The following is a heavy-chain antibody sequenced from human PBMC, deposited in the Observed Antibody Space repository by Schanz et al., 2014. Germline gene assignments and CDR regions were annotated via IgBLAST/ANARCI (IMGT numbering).Heavy chain of an antibody. D-gene: IGHD2-8*02. Sequence: EVQLLESGGGLVQPGGSLRLSCAVSGFTFSSYAMSWVRQAPGKGLEWVSTISGGGGGYRPYADSVKGRFTISRDNAKNSLYLQLNSLTAEDTAVYHCARDSRYCTGVDCKGDAFDLWGQGTLVTVSS. CDR1: GFTFSSYA. V-gene: IGHV3-23*01. CDR3: ARDSRYCTGVDCKGDAFDL. CDR2: ISGGGGGYR. J-gene: IGHJ3*01.